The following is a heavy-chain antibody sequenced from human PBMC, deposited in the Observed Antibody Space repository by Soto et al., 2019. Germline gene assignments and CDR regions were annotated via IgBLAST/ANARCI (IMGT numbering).Heavy chain of an antibody. CDR3: ARGSLSGSYVY. V-gene: IGHV3-21*01. D-gene: IGHD1-26*01. CDR2: ISSSSSYI. CDR1: GFTFSSYS. J-gene: IGHJ4*02. Sequence: LRLSCAASGFTFSSYSMNWVRQAPGKGLEWVSSISSSSSYIYYADSVKGRFTISRDNAKNSLYLQMNSLRAEDAAVYYCARGSLSGSYVYWGQGTLVTVSS.